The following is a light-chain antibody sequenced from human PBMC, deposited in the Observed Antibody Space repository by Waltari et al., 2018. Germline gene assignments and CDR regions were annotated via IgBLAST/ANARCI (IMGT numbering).Light chain of an antibody. V-gene: IGLV2-14*01. CDR1: SNDVGGYNS. CDR3: SSQSSNNVVL. CDR2: YVS. Sequence: QSALTQPASVSGSPGQSVTIFCTGTSNDVGGYNSVAWYQEHPGQAPRVHIYYVSARPSGVSDRFSGSKSGNTASLTISGLQAEDEADYYCSSQSSNNVVLFGGGTKLTVL. J-gene: IGLJ2*01.